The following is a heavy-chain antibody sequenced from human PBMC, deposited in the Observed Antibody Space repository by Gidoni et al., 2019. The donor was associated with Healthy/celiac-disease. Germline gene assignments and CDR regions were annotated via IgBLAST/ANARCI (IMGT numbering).Heavy chain of an antibody. V-gene: IGHV4-59*01. D-gene: IGHD1-20*01. CDR3: ACGINRSWFLLYR. J-gene: IGHJ4*02. CDR2: IYYSGST. CDR1: GGSISSYY. Sequence: QVQLQESGPGLVKPSETLSLTCTASGGSISSYYWSWIRQPPGKGLEWIGYIYYSGSTNYNPALKSRVTISVDTSKNQFSLKLSSVTAADTAVYYCACGINRSWFLLYRWGQGTLVTVSS.